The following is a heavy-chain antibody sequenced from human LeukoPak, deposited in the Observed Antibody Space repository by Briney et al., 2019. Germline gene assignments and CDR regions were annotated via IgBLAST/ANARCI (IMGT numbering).Heavy chain of an antibody. CDR1: GFTFSSYG. CDR2: ISGSGSYT. CDR3: ARGYGSDWYVLY. V-gene: IGHV3-23*01. Sequence: GRSLRLSCAASGFTFSSYGMHWVRQAPGRGLEWVSAISGSGSYTYYAGSVKGRFTISRDNSKNTVYLQINSLRAEDTAVYYCARGYGSDWYVLYWGQGTLVTVSS. J-gene: IGHJ4*02. D-gene: IGHD6-19*01.